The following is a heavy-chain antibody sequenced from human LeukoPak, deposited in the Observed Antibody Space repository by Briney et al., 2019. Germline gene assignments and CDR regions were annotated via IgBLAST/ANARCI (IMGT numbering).Heavy chain of an antibody. D-gene: IGHD3-10*01. CDR3: ARFPMVRGQALDP. Sequence: IGSIYYSGSTYYTPSLKSRVTISVDTSKNQFSLKLSSVTAADTAVYYCARFPMVRGQALDPWGQGTLVTVSS. V-gene: IGHV4-39*01. CDR2: IYYSGST. J-gene: IGHJ5*02.